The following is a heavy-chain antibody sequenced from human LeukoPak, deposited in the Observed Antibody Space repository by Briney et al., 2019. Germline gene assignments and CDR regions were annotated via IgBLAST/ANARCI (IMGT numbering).Heavy chain of an antibody. CDR3: ARRYSSSWYIFDY. Sequence: SVKVSCKASGGTFSSYAISWVRQAPGQGLEWMGGIIPIFGTANYAQKFEGRVTITADESTSTAYMELSSLRSEDTAVYYCARRYSSSWYIFDYWGQGTLVTVSS. J-gene: IGHJ4*02. D-gene: IGHD6-13*01. CDR1: GGTFSSYA. CDR2: IIPIFGTA. V-gene: IGHV1-69*13.